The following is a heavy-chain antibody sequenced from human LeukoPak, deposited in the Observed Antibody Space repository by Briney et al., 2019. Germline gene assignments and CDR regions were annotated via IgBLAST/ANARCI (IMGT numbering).Heavy chain of an antibody. V-gene: IGHV3-13*01. J-gene: IGHJ3*02. D-gene: IGHD1-26*01. CDR2: IGTAGDT. CDR3: ARAFGYSGSYSAHAFDI. CDR1: GFTFSSYD. Sequence: GGSLRLSCAASGFTFSSYDMHWVRQATGKGLEWVSAIGTAGDTYYPGSVKGRFTISRENAKNSLCLQMNSLRAGDTAVYYCARAFGYSGSYSAHAFDIWGQGTMVTVSS.